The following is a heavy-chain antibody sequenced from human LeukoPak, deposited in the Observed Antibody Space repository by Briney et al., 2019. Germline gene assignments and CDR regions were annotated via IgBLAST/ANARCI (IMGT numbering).Heavy chain of an antibody. CDR1: SGSLSGYY. D-gene: IGHD4-23*01. CDR3: ARNYGGNSGRFDY. J-gene: IGHJ4*02. Sequence: PSETLSLTCSVSSGSLSGYYWSWIRQSPGQGLEWIGYIYFRGTTNSNPSLKSRVTISVDTSKNQFSLKLSSVTAADTAVYYCARNYGGNSGRFDYWGQGTLVTVSS. V-gene: IGHV4-59*01. CDR2: IYFRGTT.